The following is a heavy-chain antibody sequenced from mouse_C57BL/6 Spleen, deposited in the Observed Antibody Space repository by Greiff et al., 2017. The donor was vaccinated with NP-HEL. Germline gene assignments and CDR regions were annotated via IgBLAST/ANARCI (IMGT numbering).Heavy chain of an antibody. Sequence: EVQVVESGGDLVKPGGSLKLSCAASGFTFSSYGMSWVRQTPDKRLEWVATISSGGSYTYYPDSVKGRFTISRDNAKNTLYLQMSSLKSEDTAMYYCVRRGPGYYGSSYGHYYAMDYWGQGTSVTVSS. V-gene: IGHV5-6*01. D-gene: IGHD1-1*01. CDR1: GFTFSSYG. CDR2: ISSGGSYT. CDR3: VRRGPGYYGSSYGHYYAMDY. J-gene: IGHJ4*01.